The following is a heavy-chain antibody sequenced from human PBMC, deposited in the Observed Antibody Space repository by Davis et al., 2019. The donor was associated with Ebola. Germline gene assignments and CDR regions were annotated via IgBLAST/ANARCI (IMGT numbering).Heavy chain of an antibody. V-gene: IGHV3-30*03. CDR1: GFTFSSYG. CDR2: ISYDGSNK. J-gene: IGHJ3*02. CDR3: ARVGGFFQHAFDI. Sequence: PGGSLRLSCAASGFTFSSYGMHWVRQAPGKGLEWVAVISYDGSNKYYADSVKGRFTISRDNSKNTLYLQMNSLRAEDTAVYYCARVGGFFQHAFDIWGQGTMVTVSS. D-gene: IGHD3-16*01.